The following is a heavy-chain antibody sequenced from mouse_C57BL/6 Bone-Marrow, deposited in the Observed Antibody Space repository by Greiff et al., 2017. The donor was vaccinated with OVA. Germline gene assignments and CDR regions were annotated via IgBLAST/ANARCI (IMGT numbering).Heavy chain of an antibody. CDR2: INSDGGST. Sequence: VQLKESGGGLVQPGESLKLSCESNEYEFPSHDMSWVRKTPEKRLELVAAINSDGGSTYYPDTMERRFIISRDNTKKTLYLQMSSLRSEDTALYYCARRPSGVYWYFDVWGTGTTVTVSS. J-gene: IGHJ1*03. V-gene: IGHV5-2*01. CDR3: ARRPSGVYWYFDV. CDR1: EYEFPSHD.